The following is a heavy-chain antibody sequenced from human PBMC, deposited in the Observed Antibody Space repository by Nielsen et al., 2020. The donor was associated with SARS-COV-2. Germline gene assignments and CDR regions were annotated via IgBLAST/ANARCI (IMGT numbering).Heavy chain of an antibody. V-gene: IGHV1-18*04. J-gene: IGHJ5*02. CDR1: GYTFTTYS. CDR3: ARAVGDDYVWGSYHPPRVDR. D-gene: IGHD3-16*02. CDR2: ISTYDGNT. Sequence: ASVKVSCKPSGYTFTTYSITWVRQAPGQGLEWVGWISTYDGNTNYAQKLQGRVTMTTDTSTSTAYMELRSLRSDDTAVYYCARAVGDDYVWGSYHPPRVDRWGQGTLVTVSS.